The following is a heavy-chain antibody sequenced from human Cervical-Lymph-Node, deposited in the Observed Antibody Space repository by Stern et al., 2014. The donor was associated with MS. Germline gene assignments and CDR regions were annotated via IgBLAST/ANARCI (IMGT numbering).Heavy chain of an antibody. CDR1: GYSFTIYY. Sequence: VQVVQSGAEVKKPGESLKISCKLSGYSFTIYYIAVVPMMPGNGLVWMWVTSIPSCQCQVTITADKSTPPAYVHGSSLSASYTAMYYCARHVQGFDYWGQCTLFSFSS. CDR3: ARHVQGFDY. J-gene: IGHJ4*02. V-gene: IGHV5-51*01.